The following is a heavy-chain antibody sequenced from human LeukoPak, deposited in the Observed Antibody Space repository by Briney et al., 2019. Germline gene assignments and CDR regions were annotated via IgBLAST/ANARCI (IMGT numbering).Heavy chain of an antibody. V-gene: IGHV3-7*01. D-gene: IGHD5-18*01. J-gene: IGHJ6*03. CDR3: ARARGQYSYGFVHYYYYMDV. CDR1: GFTFRNYW. CDR2: IKQDGSEK. Sequence: GGSLRLSCAASGFTFRNYWMSWVRQAPGKGLEWVANIKQDGSEKYYVGSVKGRFTISRDNAKNSLYLQMNSLRAEDTAVYYCARARGQYSYGFVHYYYYMDVWGKGTTVTVSS.